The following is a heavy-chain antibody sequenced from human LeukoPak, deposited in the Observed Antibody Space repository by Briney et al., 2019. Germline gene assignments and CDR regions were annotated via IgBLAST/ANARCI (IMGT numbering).Heavy chain of an antibody. V-gene: IGHV3-23*01. CDR2: ISVSGGST. D-gene: IGHD3-9*01. Sequence: GGSLRLSCAASGFTFSSYAMSWVRQAPGKGLEWVSAISVSGGSTYYADSVKGRFTISRDNSKNTLYLQMNSLRAEDTAVYYCAKDHSLLVMGFFDYWGQGTLVTVSS. J-gene: IGHJ4*02. CDR3: AKDHSLLVMGFFDY. CDR1: GFTFSSYA.